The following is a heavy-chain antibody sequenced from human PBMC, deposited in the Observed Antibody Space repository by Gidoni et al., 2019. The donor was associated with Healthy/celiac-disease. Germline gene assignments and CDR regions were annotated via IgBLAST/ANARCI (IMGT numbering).Heavy chain of an antibody. Sequence: QVQLQESGPGLVKPSQTLSLTCTVSGGSISSGDYYWSWIRQPPGKGLEWIGYIYYSGSTYYNPSLKSRVTISVDTSKNQFSLKLSSVTAADTAVYYCARGARYFDWLGEFDYWGQGTLVTVSS. D-gene: IGHD3-9*01. CDR2: IYYSGST. CDR3: ARGARYFDWLGEFDY. J-gene: IGHJ4*02. CDR1: GGSISSGDYY. V-gene: IGHV4-30-4*01.